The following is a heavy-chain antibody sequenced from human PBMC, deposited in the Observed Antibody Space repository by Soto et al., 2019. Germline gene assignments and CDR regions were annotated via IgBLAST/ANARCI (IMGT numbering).Heavy chain of an antibody. CDR3: AKRRAPNYYYYYGMDV. CDR1: GFTFSSYG. J-gene: IGHJ6*02. CDR2: ISYDGSNK. Sequence: QVQLVESGGGVVQPGRSLRLSCAAYGFTFSSYGMHWIRQAPGKGLEWVAVISYDGSNKYYADSVKGRFTISRDNSKNTLYLQMNSLRAEDTAVYYCAKRRAPNYYYYYGMDVWGQGTTVTVSS. V-gene: IGHV3-30*18.